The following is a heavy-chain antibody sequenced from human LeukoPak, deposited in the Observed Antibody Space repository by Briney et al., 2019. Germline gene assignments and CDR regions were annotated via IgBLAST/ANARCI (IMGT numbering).Heavy chain of an antibody. D-gene: IGHD1-26*01. CDR1: GFTFSSYA. V-gene: IGHV3-30*02. CDR2: IRYDGSNK. CDR3: AKGEEGELLRPYYFDY. Sequence: GGSLRLSCAASGFTFSSYAMSWVRQAPGKGLEWVAFIRYDGSNKYYADSVKGRFTISRDNSKNTLYLQMNSLRAEDTAVYYCAKGEEGELLRPYYFDYWGQGTLVTASS. J-gene: IGHJ4*02.